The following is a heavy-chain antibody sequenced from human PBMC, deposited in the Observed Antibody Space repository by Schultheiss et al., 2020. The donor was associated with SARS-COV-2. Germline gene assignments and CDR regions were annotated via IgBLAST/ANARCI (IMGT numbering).Heavy chain of an antibody. CDR1: GFTFSSYS. Sequence: GSLRLSFAASGFTFSSYSMNWVRQAPGKGLEWVSSISSSSSYIYYADSVKGRFTISRDNSKNTLYLQMNSLRAEDTAVYYCARDPVAGTDWWGQGTLVTVSS. J-gene: IGHJ4*02. CDR3: ARDPVAGTDW. D-gene: IGHD6-19*01. V-gene: IGHV3-21*04. CDR2: ISSSSSYI.